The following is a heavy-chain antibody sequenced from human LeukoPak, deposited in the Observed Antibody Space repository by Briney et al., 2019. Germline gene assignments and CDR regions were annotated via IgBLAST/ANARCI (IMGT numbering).Heavy chain of an antibody. CDR3: AREYGSGSYYDY. J-gene: IGHJ4*02. Sequence: SVKVSCKASGGTFSSYAISWVRQAPGQGLEWMGRIIPIFGTANYAQKFQGRVTITTDESTSTAYMEMSSLRSEDTAVYYCAREYGSGSYYDYWGQGTLVTVSS. CDR2: IIPIFGTA. D-gene: IGHD3-10*01. CDR1: GGTFSSYA. V-gene: IGHV1-69*05.